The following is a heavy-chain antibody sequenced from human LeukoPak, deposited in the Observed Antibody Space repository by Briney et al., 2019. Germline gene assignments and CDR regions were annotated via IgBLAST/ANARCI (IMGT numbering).Heavy chain of an antibody. Sequence: GGSLRLSCAASGFTFTDYWMTWVRQVPGKGLEWVANIHKAGTESYYVDSVKGRFAISRDNAKNSLYLQLSSLRADDTAVYYCARVGTWELQRVFDYWGQGTLVTVSS. CDR3: ARVGTWELQRVFDY. D-gene: IGHD1-26*01. J-gene: IGHJ4*02. V-gene: IGHV3-7*01. CDR2: IHKAGTES. CDR1: GFTFTDYW.